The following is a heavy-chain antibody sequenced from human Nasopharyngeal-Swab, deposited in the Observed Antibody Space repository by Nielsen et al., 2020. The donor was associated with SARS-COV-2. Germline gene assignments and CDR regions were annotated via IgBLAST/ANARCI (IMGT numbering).Heavy chain of an antibody. CDR3: TTLRT. D-gene: IGHD1-14*01. V-gene: IGHV3-23*01. CDR1: GFTFSSYA. Sequence: GESLKISCVASGFTFSSYAMSWVRQAPGKGLEWVSAISGSGGSTYYADSVKGRFTISRDNSKNTLYLQMNSLETEDTAVYYCTTLRTWGQGTMVTVSS. CDR2: ISGSGGST. J-gene: IGHJ3*01.